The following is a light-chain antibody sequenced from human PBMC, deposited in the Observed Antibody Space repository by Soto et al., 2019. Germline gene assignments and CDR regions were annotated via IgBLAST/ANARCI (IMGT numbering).Light chain of an antibody. CDR1: QSVSSN. V-gene: IGKV3-15*01. Sequence: EIVMTQSPATLSVSPGERATLSCRASQSVSSNLAWYQQKPGQAPRLLIYGASTRATGILARFSGSGSGTEFTLTISSLETEDFAVYYCQQRTNWPLTFGGGTKVDIK. CDR2: GAS. CDR3: QQRTNWPLT. J-gene: IGKJ4*01.